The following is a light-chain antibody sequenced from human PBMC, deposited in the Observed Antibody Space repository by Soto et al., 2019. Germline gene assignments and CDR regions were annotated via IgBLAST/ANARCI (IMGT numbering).Light chain of an antibody. CDR1: QSVRSNC. J-gene: IGKJ5*01. CDR2: GAS. V-gene: IGKV3-20*01. CDR3: QQYGSSPQT. Sequence: EIVLTQSPGTLPMSPGESATLSCRASQSVRSNCLAWYQQKPGQAPRLLIYGASNRATGIPDRFSGSGSGTDFTLTISRLEPEDFAVYYCQQYGSSPQTFGQGPRLDIE.